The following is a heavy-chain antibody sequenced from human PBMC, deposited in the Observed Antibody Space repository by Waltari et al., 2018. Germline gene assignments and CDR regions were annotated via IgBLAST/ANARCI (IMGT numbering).Heavy chain of an antibody. V-gene: IGHV5-51*03. CDR2: IYPGDSDT. CDR1: GYSFTSYW. J-gene: IGHJ4*02. CDR3: ASSSEMATINFDY. D-gene: IGHD5-12*01. Sequence: EVQLVQSGAEVKKPGEYLKISCKGSGYSFTSYWNGWVRQMTGTGLEWMGIIYPGDSDTRYSPSFQGQVTISADKSISTAYLQWSSLKASDTAMYYCASSSEMATINFDYWGQGTLVTVSS.